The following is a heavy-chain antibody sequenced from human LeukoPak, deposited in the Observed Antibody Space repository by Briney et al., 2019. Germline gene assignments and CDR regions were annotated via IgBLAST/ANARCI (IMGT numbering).Heavy chain of an antibody. V-gene: IGHV4-34*01. CDR3: ARGFHPYGDNDAFDI. D-gene: IGHD4-17*01. J-gene: IGHJ3*02. CDR2: IYYSGST. Sequence: PSETLSLTCAVYGGSFSGYYWGWIRQPPGKGLEWIGSIYYSGSTYYNPSLKSRVTISVDTSKNQFSLKLSSVTAADTAVYYCARGFHPYGDNDAFDIWGQGTMVTVSS. CDR1: GGSFSGYY.